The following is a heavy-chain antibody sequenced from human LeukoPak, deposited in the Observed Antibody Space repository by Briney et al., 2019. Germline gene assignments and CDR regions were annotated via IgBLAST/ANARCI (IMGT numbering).Heavy chain of an antibody. V-gene: IGHV3-23*01. J-gene: IGHJ4*02. D-gene: IGHD2-2*01. CDR1: GFTFSNSA. CDR3: AKEGSTARLNDC. CDR2: ISDSGGST. Sequence: GGSLRLSCAASGFTFSNSAMNWVRQAAGKGLEWVSSISDSGGSTHYADSVKGRFTISRDNSKSTLYLQMNSLRAEDTAVYYCAKEGSTARLNDCWGQGALVTVSS.